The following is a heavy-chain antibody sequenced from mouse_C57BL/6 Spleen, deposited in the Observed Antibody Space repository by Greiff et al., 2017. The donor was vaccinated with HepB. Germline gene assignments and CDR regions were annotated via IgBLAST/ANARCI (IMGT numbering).Heavy chain of an antibody. Sequence: DVQLQESGPGLVKPSQSLSLTCSVTGYSITSGYYWNWIRQFPGNKLEWMGYISYDGSNNYNPSLKNRISITRDTSKNQFFLKLNSVTTEDTATYYCARLREFFDYWGQGTTLTVSS. V-gene: IGHV3-6*01. CDR2: ISYDGSN. J-gene: IGHJ2*01. CDR1: GYSITSGYY. D-gene: IGHD1-1*01. CDR3: ARLREFFDY.